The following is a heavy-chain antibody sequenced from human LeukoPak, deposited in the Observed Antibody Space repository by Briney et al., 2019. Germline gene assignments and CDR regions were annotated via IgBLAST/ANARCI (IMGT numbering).Heavy chain of an antibody. D-gene: IGHD3-16*02. CDR3: ATRGTYHDY. Sequence: GGSLRLSCAASGFTFSDYHMSWIRQAPGKGLEWVSYMCNSGTTVYHADSVKGRFTISRDNAKKSLYLQMNSLRAEDTAVYYCATRGTYHDYWGQGTLVTVSS. V-gene: IGHV3-11*01. CDR2: MCNSGTTV. CDR1: GFTFSDYH. J-gene: IGHJ4*02.